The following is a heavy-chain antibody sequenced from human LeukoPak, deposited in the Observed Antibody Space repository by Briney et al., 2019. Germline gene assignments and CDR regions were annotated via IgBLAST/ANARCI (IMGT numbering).Heavy chain of an antibody. Sequence: PGGSLRLSCAASGFTVSSNYMSWVRQAPGKGLEWGSVIYSGGSTYYADSVKGRFTISRDNSKNTLYLQMNSLRAEDTAVYYCARDTRGYSYGNIDYWGQGTLVTVSS. CDR3: ARDTRGYSYGNIDY. V-gene: IGHV3-53*01. D-gene: IGHD5-18*01. J-gene: IGHJ4*02. CDR2: IYSGGST. CDR1: GFTVSSNY.